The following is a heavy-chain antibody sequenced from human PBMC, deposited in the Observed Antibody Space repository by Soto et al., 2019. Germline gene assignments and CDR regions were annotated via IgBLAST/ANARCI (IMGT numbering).Heavy chain of an antibody. CDR2: ISGSSTAI. V-gene: IGHV3-48*02. D-gene: IGHD3-10*01. CDR1: GFILCSYS. CDR3: VRVADYYDSGSSHY. Sequence: PGGSLGLACASSGFILCSYSVSVVRQAPGKGLEWISYISGSSTAIYYADSVKGRFTISRDNAKKSLYLQMNSLRHEDTAVYYCVRVADYYDSGSSHYWGQGTVVTVSS. J-gene: IGHJ4*02.